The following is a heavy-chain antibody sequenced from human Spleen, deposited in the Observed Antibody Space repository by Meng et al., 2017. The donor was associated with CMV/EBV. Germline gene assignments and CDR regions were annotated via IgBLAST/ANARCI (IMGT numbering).Heavy chain of an antibody. CDR1: GFTFSSYA. CDR2: ITGSGGST. J-gene: IGHJ4*02. D-gene: IGHD6-25*01. CDR3: AKIAASDY. V-gene: IGHV3-23*01. Sequence: GESLKISCTASGFTFSSYAMSWVRQAPGKGLEWVSAITGSGGSTYYADSVKGRFTISRDNSKNTLYLQMNSLRAEDTAVYYCAKIAASDYWGQGTLVTVSS.